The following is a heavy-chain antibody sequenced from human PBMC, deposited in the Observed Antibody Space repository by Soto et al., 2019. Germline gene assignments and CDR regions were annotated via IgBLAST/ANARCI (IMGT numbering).Heavy chain of an antibody. CDR3: ARDIPYNWNYGPATDFDY. CDR2: INPSGGST. Sequence: ASVKVSCKASGYTFTSYYMHWVRQAPGQGLEWMGIINPSGGSTSYAQKFQGRVTMTRDTSTSTVYMELSSLRSEDTAVYYCARDIPYNWNYGPATDFDYWGQGTLVTVSS. J-gene: IGHJ4*02. V-gene: IGHV1-46*01. CDR1: GYTFTSYY. D-gene: IGHD1-7*01.